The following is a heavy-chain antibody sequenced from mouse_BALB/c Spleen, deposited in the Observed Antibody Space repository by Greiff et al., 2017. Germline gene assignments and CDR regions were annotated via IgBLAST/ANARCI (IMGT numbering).Heavy chain of an antibody. CDR3: AREGGNYAFAY. D-gene: IGHD2-1*01. Sequence: VQLKESGAELVRPGASVKISCKASGYTFTNYYINWVKQRPGQGLDWIGYINPYNDYTSYNQKFKGKATLTVDKSSSTAYMELSSLTSEDSAVYYCAREGGNYAFAYWGQGTLVTVSA. V-gene: IGHV1S45*01. CDR2: INPYNDYT. J-gene: IGHJ3*01. CDR1: GYTFTNYY.